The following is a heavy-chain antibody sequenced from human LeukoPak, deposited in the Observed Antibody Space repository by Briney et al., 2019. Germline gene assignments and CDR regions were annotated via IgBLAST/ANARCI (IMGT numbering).Heavy chain of an antibody. J-gene: IGHJ6*02. CDR3: ARAQRPYYGMDV. Sequence: QPGGSLRLSCAASGFTFSSYDMRWVRQATGKGLEWVSAIGTAGDTYYPGSVKGRFTISRENAKNSLYLQMNSLRAGDTAVYYCARAQRPYYGMDVWGQGTTVTVSS. CDR1: GFTFSSYD. CDR2: IGTAGDT. V-gene: IGHV3-13*01. D-gene: IGHD2-2*01.